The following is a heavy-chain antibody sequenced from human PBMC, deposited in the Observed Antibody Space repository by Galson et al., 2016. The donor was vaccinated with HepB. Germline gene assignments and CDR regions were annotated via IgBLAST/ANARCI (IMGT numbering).Heavy chain of an antibody. D-gene: IGHD4-17*01. V-gene: IGHV3-11*05. CDR2: T. Sequence: TGYADSVKGRFTISRDSSKNTLYLQMNSLRAEDTALYYCARATVTTVSRFDYWGQGTLVSVSS. J-gene: IGHJ4*02. CDR3: ARATVTTVSRFDY.